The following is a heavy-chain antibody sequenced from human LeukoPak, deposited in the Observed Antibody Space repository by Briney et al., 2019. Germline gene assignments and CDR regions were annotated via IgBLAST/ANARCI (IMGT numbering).Heavy chain of an antibody. CDR1: GFTFSTYT. CDR3: AKWGGYGDY. CDR2: ILGSGATT. Sequence: GGSLRLSCAASGFTFSTYTISWVRQAPGKRLEWVSAILGSGATTYYADSVKGRFTISRDNSKNTAFLQMNSLRAEDTAVYYCAKWGGYGDYWGQGTLVTVSP. J-gene: IGHJ4*02. D-gene: IGHD5-18*01. V-gene: IGHV3-23*01.